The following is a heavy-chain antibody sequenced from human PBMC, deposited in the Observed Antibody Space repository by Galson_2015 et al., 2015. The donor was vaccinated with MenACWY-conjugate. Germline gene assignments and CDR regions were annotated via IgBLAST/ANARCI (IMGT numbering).Heavy chain of an antibody. CDR1: GATFRRFG. Sequence: SVKVSCKASGATFRRFGISWVRQAPGQGLEWMGGIIPVFGTPNYAQKFQGRVTITADESTSTAYMELSSLGSEDTAVYYCARYTGLVEVTMVPKYYFDYWGQGTLVTVSS. D-gene: IGHD1-26*01. CDR2: IIPVFGTP. CDR3: ARYTGLVEVTMVPKYYFDY. V-gene: IGHV1-69*13. J-gene: IGHJ4*02.